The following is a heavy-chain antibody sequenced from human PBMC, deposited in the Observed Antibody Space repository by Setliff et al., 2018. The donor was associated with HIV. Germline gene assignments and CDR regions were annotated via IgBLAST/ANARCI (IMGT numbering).Heavy chain of an antibody. CDR3: AKVDDGQCNTFNCRDFDY. Sequence: GGSLRLSCAASGFTFSTYVMDWVRQAPGKGLEWVSTISSGSSYIYYADSVKGRFTISRDNAKNSLYLQMNSLRAEDTAVYYCAKVDDGQCNTFNCRDFDYWGRGTLVTVSS. D-gene: IGHD1-1*01. V-gene: IGHV3-21*01. CDR1: GFTFSTYV. J-gene: IGHJ4*02. CDR2: ISSGSSYI.